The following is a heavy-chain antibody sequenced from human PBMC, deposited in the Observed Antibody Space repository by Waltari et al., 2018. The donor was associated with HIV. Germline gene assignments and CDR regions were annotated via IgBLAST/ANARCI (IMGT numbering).Heavy chain of an antibody. CDR1: GYAFTGFY. Sequence: VSCKASGYAFTGFYIHWVRQAPGQGLEWVGWINPKTGDTNFAQKFQGRVTMTRDTSISTAYMELSRLTSDDTAVYYCARDPSYGFGENDYWGQGTLFTVSS. V-gene: IGHV1-2*02. J-gene: IGHJ4*02. CDR3: ARDPSYGFGENDY. CDR2: INPKTGDT. D-gene: IGHD3-10*01.